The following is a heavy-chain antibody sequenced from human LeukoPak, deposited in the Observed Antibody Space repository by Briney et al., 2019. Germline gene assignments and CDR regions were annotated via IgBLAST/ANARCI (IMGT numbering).Heavy chain of an antibody. D-gene: IGHD6-6*01. CDR1: GFTFSSYW. CDR2: IKKAGSEK. J-gene: IGHJ3*01. Sequence: PGGSLRLSCAASGFTFSSYWMSWVRQAPGKGLEWVANIKKAGSEKYYADSVKGRFTISRDNAKNSLYLQINSLRAEDTAVYYCARSSYSSSSSVWGQGTMVTVSS. V-gene: IGHV3-7*03. CDR3: ARSSYSSSSSV.